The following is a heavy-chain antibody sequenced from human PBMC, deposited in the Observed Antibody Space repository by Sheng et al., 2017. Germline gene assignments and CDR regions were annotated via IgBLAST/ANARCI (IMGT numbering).Heavy chain of an antibody. CDR2: IIPILGIT. Sequence: QVQLVQSGAEVKKPGSSVKVSCKASGDTFNSYTITWVRQAPGQGLEWMGRIIPILGITNYAQKFQGRVTITADKSTSTAYMELSSLTSEDTAVYYCATFNCSSVSCPTGFDPWGRGNPWXPSPQ. CDR3: ATFNCSSVSCPTGFDP. J-gene: IGHJ5*02. CDR1: GDTFNSYT. V-gene: IGHV1-69*02. D-gene: IGHD2-2*01.